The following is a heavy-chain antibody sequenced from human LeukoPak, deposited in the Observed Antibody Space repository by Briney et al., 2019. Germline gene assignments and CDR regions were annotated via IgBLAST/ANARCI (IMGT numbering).Heavy chain of an antibody. J-gene: IGHJ4*02. CDR1: GYTLTDFS. Sequence: GASVKVSCNISGYTLTDFSMHWVRQAPGKGLEWMGGFNREDDEPIYAPHFRGRVTVTEDTSTDTAYMELSSLRPEDTAVYYCATLDSYYGNSGRPLIPDWGQGTLVTVSS. CDR2: FNREDDEP. D-gene: IGHD3-22*01. CDR3: ATLDSYYGNSGRPLIPD. V-gene: IGHV1-24*01.